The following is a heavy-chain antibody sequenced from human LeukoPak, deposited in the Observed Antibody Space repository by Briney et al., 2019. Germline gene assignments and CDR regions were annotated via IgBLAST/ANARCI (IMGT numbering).Heavy chain of an antibody. D-gene: IGHD3-22*01. Sequence: GGSLRLSCAASGFVFRSFSMTWVRQAPGKGLEWVASISSTSNHKYHADSVKGRFTISRDNDENSLYLQMKSLRAEDTALYYCATRVIADSYDASDIWGQGTMVTVSS. CDR1: GFVFRSFS. V-gene: IGHV3-21*06. J-gene: IGHJ3*02. CDR3: ATRVIADSYDASDI. CDR2: ISSTSNHK.